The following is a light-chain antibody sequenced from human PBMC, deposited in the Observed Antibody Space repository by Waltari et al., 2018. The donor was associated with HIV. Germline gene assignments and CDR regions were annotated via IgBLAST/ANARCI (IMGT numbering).Light chain of an antibody. CDR2: KDR. CDR1: AFPREH. J-gene: IGLJ2*01. CDR3: QSADRSGSYLGVI. V-gene: IGLV3-25*03. Sequence: SYELTQPPSWSLSPGRTARPPCPGDAFPREHGFWSHQKSGQAPLLVIYKDRERPSGIPERFSGSSSGTTVTLTITEVQAEDEGDYYCQSADRSGSYLGVIFGGGTKLTVL.